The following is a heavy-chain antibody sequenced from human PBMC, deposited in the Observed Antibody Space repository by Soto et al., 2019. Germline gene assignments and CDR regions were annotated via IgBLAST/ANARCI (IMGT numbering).Heavy chain of an antibody. CDR3: ARNDAACDI. CDR2: IYYNGAT. V-gene: IGHV4-61*01. Sequence: QVQLQESGPGLVKPSETLSLTCTVSGGSVSSGSYYWTWIRQSPGKGLEWVGYIYYNGATSYKPSLKSPVTISRDTSKNQFSLKLTSVTAADTAVYYCARNDAACDIWGQGTMVSVSS. J-gene: IGHJ3*02. CDR1: GGSVSSGSYY.